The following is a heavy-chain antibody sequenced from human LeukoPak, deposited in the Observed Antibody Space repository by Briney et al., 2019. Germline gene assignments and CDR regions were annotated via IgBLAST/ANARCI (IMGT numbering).Heavy chain of an antibody. CDR1: GYTFTSYD. CDR2: MNPNSGNT. V-gene: IGHV1-8*01. CDR3: ARGRIFRGRSSVGRAYYFDY. D-gene: IGHD2-15*01. J-gene: IGHJ4*02. Sequence: EASVKVSCKASGYTFTSYDINWVRQATGQGLEWMGWMNPNSGNTGYAQKFQGRVTMTRNTSISTDYMELSSLRSEATAVYYCARGRIFRGRSSVGRAYYFDYWGQGTLVTVSS.